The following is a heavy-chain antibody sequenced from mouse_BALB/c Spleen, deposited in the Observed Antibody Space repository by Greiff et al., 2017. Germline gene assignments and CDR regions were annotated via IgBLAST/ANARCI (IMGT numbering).Heavy chain of an antibody. D-gene: IGHD2-1*01. Sequence: VQLQQSGPGLVKPSQSLSLTCTVTGYSITSDYAWNWIRQFPGNKLEWMGYISYSGSTSYNPSLKSRISITRDTSKNQFFLQLNSVTTEDTATYYCARYRDYGNSWFAYWGQGTLVTVSA. V-gene: IGHV3-2*02. J-gene: IGHJ3*01. CDR2: ISYSGST. CDR1: GYSITSDYA. CDR3: ARYRDYGNSWFAY.